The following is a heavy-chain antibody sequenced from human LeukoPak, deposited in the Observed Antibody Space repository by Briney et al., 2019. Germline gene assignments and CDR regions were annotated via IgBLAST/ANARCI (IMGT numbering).Heavy chain of an antibody. Sequence: SETLSLTCTVPGGSISSYYWSWIRQPPGKGLEWIGYIYYSGSTNYNPSLKSRVTISVDTSKNQFSLKLSSVTAADTAVYYCARPVEMATMLFDYWGQGTLVTVSS. CDR1: GGSISSYY. D-gene: IGHD5-24*01. J-gene: IGHJ4*02. CDR2: IYYSGST. V-gene: IGHV4-59*01. CDR3: ARPVEMATMLFDY.